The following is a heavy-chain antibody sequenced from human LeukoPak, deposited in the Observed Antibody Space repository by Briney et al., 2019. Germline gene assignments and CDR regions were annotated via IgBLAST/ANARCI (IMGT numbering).Heavy chain of an antibody. J-gene: IGHJ4*02. CDR2: IYPGGTNH. CDR1: GYSFSSYL. CDR3: ARLYCYTSPCYQGFDY. D-gene: IGHD3-16*02. Sequence: GESLKISCKGSGYSFSSYLIGWVRQMPGKGLEWMGIIYPGGTNHSYSPSFQGQVTMSVDKSINTAYLQWTSLAASDTAIYYCARLYCYTSPCYQGFDYWGQGTLVTVSS. V-gene: IGHV5-51*01.